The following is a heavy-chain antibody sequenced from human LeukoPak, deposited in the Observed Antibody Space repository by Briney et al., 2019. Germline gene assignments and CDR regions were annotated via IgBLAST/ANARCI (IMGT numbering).Heavy chain of an antibody. CDR3: ARGKNIAVAGTDWFDP. D-gene: IGHD6-19*01. Sequence: SETLSLTCAVYGGSFSGYYWSWIRQPPGKGLEWIGEINHSRSTNYNPSLKSRVTISVDTSKNQFSLKLSSVTAADTAVYYCARGKNIAVAGTDWFDPWGQGTLVTVSS. V-gene: IGHV4-34*01. CDR1: GGSFSGYY. CDR2: INHSRST. J-gene: IGHJ5*02.